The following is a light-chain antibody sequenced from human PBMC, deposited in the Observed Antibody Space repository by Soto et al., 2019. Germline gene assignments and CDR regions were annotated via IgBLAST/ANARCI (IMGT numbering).Light chain of an antibody. CDR1: QSVSTY. Sequence: EIVVTQSPATLSLSPGERATLSCRASQSVSTYVAWFQHKLGQAPRLLIYDASYRAIGVPARFSGGGSGTDFTLTISCLETEDLAVYYCQQRSNWPGTFGRGTKLHI. J-gene: IGKJ2*01. V-gene: IGKV3-11*01. CDR3: QQRSNWPGT. CDR2: DAS.